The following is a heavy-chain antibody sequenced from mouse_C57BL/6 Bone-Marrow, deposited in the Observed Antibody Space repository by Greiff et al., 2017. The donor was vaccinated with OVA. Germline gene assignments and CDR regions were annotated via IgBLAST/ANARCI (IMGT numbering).Heavy chain of an antibody. J-gene: IGHJ2*01. Sequence: QVQLQQPGAELVMPGASVKLSCKASGYTFTSYWMHWVKQRPGQGLEWIGEIDPSDSYTNYNQKFKGKSTVTVDKSSSTAYMQLSSLTSEDSAVYYFARVRGRGVDYWGQGTTLTVAS. CDR1: GYTFTSYW. V-gene: IGHV1-69*01. CDR3: ARVRGRGVDY. CDR2: IDPSDSYT.